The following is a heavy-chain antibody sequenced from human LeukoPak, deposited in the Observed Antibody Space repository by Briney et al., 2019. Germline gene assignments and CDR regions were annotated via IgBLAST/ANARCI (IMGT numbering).Heavy chain of an antibody. J-gene: IGHJ5*02. Sequence: GGSLRLSCAASGFTFRSHAMHWVRQAPGKGLEWVAVISYDGSNKYYADSVKGRFTISRDNSKNTLYLQMNSLRAEDTAVYYCARLPLVTAAAWGQGTLVTVSS. CDR2: ISYDGSNK. CDR3: ARLPLVTAAA. V-gene: IGHV3-30*19. D-gene: IGHD2-21*02. CDR1: GFTFRSHA.